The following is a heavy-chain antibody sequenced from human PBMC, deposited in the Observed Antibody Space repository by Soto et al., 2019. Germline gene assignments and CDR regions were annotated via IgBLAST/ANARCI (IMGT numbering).Heavy chain of an antibody. CDR2: ISGSGGST. J-gene: IGHJ6*03. V-gene: IGHV3-23*01. D-gene: IGHD2-2*01. Sequence: GGSLRLSCAASGFTFSSYAMSWVRQAPGKGLEWVSAISGSGGSTYYAGSVKGRFTISRDNSKNTLYLQMNSLRAEDTAVYYCAKVSGYCSSTSCFYMDVWGKGTTVTVSS. CDR3: AKVSGYCSSTSCFYMDV. CDR1: GFTFSSYA.